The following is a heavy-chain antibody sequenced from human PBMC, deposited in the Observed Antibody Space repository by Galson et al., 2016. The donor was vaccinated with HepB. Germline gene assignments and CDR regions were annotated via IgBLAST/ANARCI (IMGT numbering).Heavy chain of an antibody. CDR3: TKGGRVTATQEYYFDD. J-gene: IGHJ4*02. CDR1: GFTFSSNA. V-gene: IGHV3-23*01. CDR2: ISGTGSAT. Sequence: SLRLSCAASGFTFSSNAMSWVRQAPGKGLEWVSGISGTGSATYYADAVTGRFTISRDNSKNTLYLQMNSLRAEDTGLYYCTKGGRVTATQEYYFDDWGQGTLVTVSS. D-gene: IGHD2-21*02.